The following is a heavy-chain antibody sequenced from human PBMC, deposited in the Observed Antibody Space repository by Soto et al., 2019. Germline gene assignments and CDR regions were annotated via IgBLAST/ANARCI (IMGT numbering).Heavy chain of an antibody. CDR2: ISYDGSNK. V-gene: IGHV3-30*18. J-gene: IGHJ4*02. Sequence: PGGSLRLSCAASGFTFSSYGMHWVRQAPGKGLEWVAVISYDGSNKYYADSVKGRFTISRDNSKNTLYLQMNSLRAEDTAVYYCAKSWEMATILFDYWGQGTLVTVSS. D-gene: IGHD1-26*01. CDR1: GFTFSSYG. CDR3: AKSWEMATILFDY.